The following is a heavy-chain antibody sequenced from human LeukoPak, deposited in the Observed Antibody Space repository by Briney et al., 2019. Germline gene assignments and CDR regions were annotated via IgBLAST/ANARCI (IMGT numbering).Heavy chain of an antibody. V-gene: IGHV4-39*07. J-gene: IGHJ4*02. CDR1: GGSISSSSYY. D-gene: IGHD2-2*01. Sequence: SETLSLTCTVSGGSISSSSYYWGWIRQPPGKGLEWIGSIYYNGSTYYNPSLKSRVTISVDTSKNQFSLKLSSVTAADTAMYYCARTYILGYCSSTSCHLDYWGQGTLVTVSS. CDR3: ARTYILGYCSSTSCHLDY. CDR2: IYYNGST.